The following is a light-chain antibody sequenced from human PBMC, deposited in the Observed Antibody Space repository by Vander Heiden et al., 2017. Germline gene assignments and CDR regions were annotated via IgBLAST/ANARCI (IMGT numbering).Light chain of an antibody. Sequence: SPELTQPPSVSVSPGQTARITCSGDALADQYGYWYQQKPGQAPVVVIHKDSERPSGIPERFSGSSSGTTVTLTISGAQAEDEADYYCQSTDSRGAYRVFGGGTKLTVL. CDR1: ALADQY. V-gene: IGLV3-25*03. CDR3: QSTDSRGAYRV. CDR2: KDS. J-gene: IGLJ2*01.